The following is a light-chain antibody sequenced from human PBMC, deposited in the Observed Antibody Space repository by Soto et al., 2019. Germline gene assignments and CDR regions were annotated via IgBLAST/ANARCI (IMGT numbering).Light chain of an antibody. CDR2: DTN. Sequence: QAVVTQEPSLTVSPGGTVTLTCGSNTGAVTTGHYPYWFQQKPGQAPRTLIYDTNNKHSWTPARFSGSLLGGKAALTLSGAQPEDEADYYCLRSYRGVGVFGGGTKVTVL. CDR3: LRSYRGVGV. V-gene: IGLV7-46*01. CDR1: TGAVTTGHY. J-gene: IGLJ2*01.